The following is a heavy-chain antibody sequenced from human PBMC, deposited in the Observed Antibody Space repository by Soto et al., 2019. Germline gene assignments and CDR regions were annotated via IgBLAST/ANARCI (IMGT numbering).Heavy chain of an antibody. V-gene: IGHV3-11*01. CDR3: ARDRVAWWEPVRPAFCY. D-gene: IGHD1-26*01. Sequence: GGSLRLSCAASGFTFSDFYMSWIRQAPGKGLEWISYISSGSTNIFYADSVKGRFTVSRDNAKNSVYLQMDSLRAEDTAVYYCARDRVAWWEPVRPAFCYWGQGTLVIVSS. CDR2: ISSGSTNI. CDR1: GFTFSDFY. J-gene: IGHJ4*02.